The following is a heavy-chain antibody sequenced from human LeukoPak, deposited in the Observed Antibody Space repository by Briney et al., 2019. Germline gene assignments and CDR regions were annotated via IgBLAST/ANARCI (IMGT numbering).Heavy chain of an antibody. CDR3: ARDLAMVHFDY. CDR2: IKQDGNEK. D-gene: IGHD5-18*01. J-gene: IGHJ4*02. Sequence: PGGSLRLSCAASGFSFNTYWMNWVRQAPGKGLEWGANIKQDGNEKYYVDSVKGRFTISRDNAKNSLYLQMNSLRAEDTAVYYCARDLAMVHFDYWGQGTLVTVSS. CDR1: GFSFNTYW. V-gene: IGHV3-7*01.